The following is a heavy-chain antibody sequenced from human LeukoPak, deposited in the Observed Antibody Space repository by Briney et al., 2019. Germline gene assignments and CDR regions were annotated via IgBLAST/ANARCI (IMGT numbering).Heavy chain of an antibody. CDR3: AREKAYYYDSSGAFDI. CDR1: GGTFSTYA. V-gene: IGHV1-69*13. J-gene: IGHJ3*02. Sequence: ASVKVSCKASGGTFSTYAISWVRQAPGQGLEWMGGIIPIFATANYAQKFQGRVTITADESTSTAYMELSSLRSEDTAVYYCAREKAYYYDSSGAFDIWGQGTMVTVSS. D-gene: IGHD3-22*01. CDR2: IIPIFATA.